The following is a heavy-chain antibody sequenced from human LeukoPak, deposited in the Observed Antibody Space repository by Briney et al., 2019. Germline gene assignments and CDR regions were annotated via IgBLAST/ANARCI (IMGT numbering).Heavy chain of an antibody. CDR2: ISSSSSTI. V-gene: IGHV3-48*04. Sequence: GGSLRLSCAASGFTFSSYSMNWVRQAPGKGLEWVSYISSSSSTIYYADSVKGRFTISRDNAKNSLYLQMNSLRAEDTAVYYCARDYEVAAAGKRYYYYGMDVWGQGTTVTVSS. CDR3: ARDYEVAAAGKRYYYYGMDV. CDR1: GFTFSSYS. J-gene: IGHJ6*02. D-gene: IGHD6-13*01.